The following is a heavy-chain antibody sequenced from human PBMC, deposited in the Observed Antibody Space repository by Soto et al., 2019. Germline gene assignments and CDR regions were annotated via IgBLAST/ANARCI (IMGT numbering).Heavy chain of an antibody. CDR3: ARLYSGSYQPDY. J-gene: IGHJ4*02. D-gene: IGHD1-26*01. Sequence: PSETLSLTCTVSGGSLSSSSYYWGWIRQPPGKGLEWIGNFRYSGSTYYNPSLKSRVTISVDTSKNHLSLKMFSVTAADTAVYYCARLYSGSYQPDYWGQGTLVTVS. CDR2: FRYSGST. CDR1: GGSLSSSSYY. V-gene: IGHV4-39*02.